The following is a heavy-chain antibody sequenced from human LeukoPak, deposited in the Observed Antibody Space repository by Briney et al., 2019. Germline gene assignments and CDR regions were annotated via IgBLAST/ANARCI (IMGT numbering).Heavy chain of an antibody. CDR3: ARAGTGPWELQYY. D-gene: IGHD1-26*01. Sequence: ASVKVSCTASGYTFTGYYMHGVRQAPGQGLEWVGWINPNSGCTNYAQKFQGWVTMTRDTSISTAYMELSRLRSDDTAVYYCARAGTGPWELQYYWGQGTLVTVSS. CDR2: INPNSGCT. V-gene: IGHV1-2*04. J-gene: IGHJ4*02. CDR1: GYTFTGYY.